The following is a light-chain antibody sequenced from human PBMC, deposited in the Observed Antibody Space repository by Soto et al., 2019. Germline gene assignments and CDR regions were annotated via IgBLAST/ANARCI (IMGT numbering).Light chain of an antibody. CDR3: HQSVSTPFT. CDR2: AAS. CDR1: QNIGTY. V-gene: IGKV1-39*01. J-gene: IGKJ3*01. Sequence: DIQMTQSPSSLSASVGDRVTISCRARQNIGTYLNWYQHKAGKAHRLLIFAASSLPSGVPSRFSGSGSGPDFTLAISSLQPEDSATYYCHQSVSTPFTFGPVTKV.